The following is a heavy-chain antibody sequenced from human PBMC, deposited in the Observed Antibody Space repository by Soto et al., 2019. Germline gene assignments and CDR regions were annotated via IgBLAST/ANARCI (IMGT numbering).Heavy chain of an antibody. CDR2: IIPIFGTA. CDR3: AREVPYCSSTSCYGPNYYYYYGMDV. Sequence: SVRVSCKASGVTFSSYAISWVRQAPGQGLEWMGGIIPIFGTANYAQKFQGRVTITADKSTSTAYMELSSLRSEDTAVYYCAREVPYCSSTSCYGPNYYYYYGMDVWGQGTTVTVSS. V-gene: IGHV1-69*06. D-gene: IGHD2-2*01. J-gene: IGHJ6*02. CDR1: GVTFSSYA.